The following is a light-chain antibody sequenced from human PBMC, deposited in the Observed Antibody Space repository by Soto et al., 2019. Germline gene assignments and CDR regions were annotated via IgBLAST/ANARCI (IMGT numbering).Light chain of an antibody. CDR1: QSISNS. CDR3: QQYNNWPPRT. J-gene: IGKJ2*01. V-gene: IGKV3-15*01. CDR2: GAS. Sequence: EIVMTQSPATLSVSPGERATLSCRASQSISNSLAWYQQKPGQAPSLLIYGASTRATGIPARFSGSGSGTEFTLTISSLQSEYSAVYYCQQYNNWPPRTCGQGTKLEIK.